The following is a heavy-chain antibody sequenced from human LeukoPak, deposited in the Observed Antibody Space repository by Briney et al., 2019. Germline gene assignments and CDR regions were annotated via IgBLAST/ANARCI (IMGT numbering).Heavy chain of an antibody. CDR3: TKRDHASGSYLGAFDF. Sequence: PGGSLRLSCAASGFTFSNYAMSWVRQAPGKGLECVSAISGSGDITYYADSVKGRFTISRDNSKNTVSLQMNSYRAEDTAIYYCTKRDHASGSYLGAFDFWGQGTMVTVSS. D-gene: IGHD3-10*01. J-gene: IGHJ3*01. CDR1: GFTFSNYA. V-gene: IGHV3-23*01. CDR2: ISGSGDIT.